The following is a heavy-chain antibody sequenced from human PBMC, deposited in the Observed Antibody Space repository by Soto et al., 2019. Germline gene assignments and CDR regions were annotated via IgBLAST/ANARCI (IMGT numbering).Heavy chain of an antibody. J-gene: IGHJ4*02. Sequence: SETLSLSSTVSGGFISSYYWSWIRQPPGKGLEWIGYIYYSGSTNYNPSLKSRVTISVDTSKNQFSLKLSSVTAADTAVYYCEREGPHPCAFDSWGQGTVVTVSS. CDR2: IYYSGST. CDR3: EREGPHPCAFDS. D-gene: IGHD3-22*01. CDR1: GGFISSYY. V-gene: IGHV4-59*01.